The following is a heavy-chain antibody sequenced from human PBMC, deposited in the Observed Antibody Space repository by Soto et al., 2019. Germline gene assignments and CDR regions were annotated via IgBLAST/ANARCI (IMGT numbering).Heavy chain of an antibody. J-gene: IGHJ6*03. CDR3: ARKDIVVVPAAMYYYYYMDV. D-gene: IGHD2-2*01. CDR1: GFTFSSYS. CDR2: ISSSSSYI. V-gene: IGHV3-21*01. Sequence: GGSLRLSCAASGFTFSSYSMNWVRQAPGKGLEWVSSISSSSSYIYYADSVKGRFTISRDNAKNSLYLQMNSLRAEDTAVYYCARKDIVVVPAAMYYYYYMDVWGKGTTVTVSS.